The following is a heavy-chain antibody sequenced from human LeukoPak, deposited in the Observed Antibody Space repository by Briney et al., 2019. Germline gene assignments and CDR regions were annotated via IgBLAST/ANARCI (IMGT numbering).Heavy chain of an antibody. CDR2: INPNSGGT. CDR1: GYTFTGYY. D-gene: IGHD3-10*01. V-gene: IGHV1-2*02. J-gene: IGHJ4*02. CDR3: ATSTSGSRTSF. Sequence: EASVKVSCKASGYTFTGYYMHWVRQAPGQGLEWMGWINPNSGGTNYAQKFQGRVTMTRDTSVSTAYMELSSLRSEDTAVYYCATSTSGSRTSFWGQGTLVTVSS.